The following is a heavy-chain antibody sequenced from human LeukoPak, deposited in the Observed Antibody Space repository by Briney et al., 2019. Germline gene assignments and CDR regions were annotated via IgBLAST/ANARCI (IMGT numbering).Heavy chain of an antibody. CDR3: ARDEHGRQWLARWYFDY. Sequence: QSGGSLRLSCAASGFTFSSYGMHWVRQAPGKGLEWVAVIWYDGSNKYYADSVKGRFTISRDNSKNTLYLQMNSLRAEDTAVYYCARDEHGRQWLARWYFDYWGQGTLVTVSS. CDR1: GFTFSSYG. V-gene: IGHV3-33*01. J-gene: IGHJ4*02. CDR2: IWYDGSNK. D-gene: IGHD6-19*01.